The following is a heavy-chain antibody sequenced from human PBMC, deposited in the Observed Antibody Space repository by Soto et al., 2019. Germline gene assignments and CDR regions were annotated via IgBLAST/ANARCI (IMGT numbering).Heavy chain of an antibody. J-gene: IGHJ5*02. Sequence: SETLSLTCAVSGGSISSGGYSWSWIRQPPGRGLEWIGYIYHSGSTYYNPSLKSRVTISVDRSKNQFSLRLSSVTAADMAVYYCARAVSPYFGTWFDPWGQGTLVTVSS. CDR2: IYHSGST. CDR1: GGSISSGGYS. D-gene: IGHD3-10*01. CDR3: ARAVSPYFGTWFDP. V-gene: IGHV4-30-2*01.